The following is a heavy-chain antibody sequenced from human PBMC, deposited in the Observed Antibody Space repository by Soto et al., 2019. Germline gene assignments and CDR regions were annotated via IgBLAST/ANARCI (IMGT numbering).Heavy chain of an antibody. CDR1: GYTLTELS. V-gene: IGHV1-24*01. Sequence: GASVKVSCNVSGYTLTELSMHLVRQAPGKGLEWMGGFDPEDGETIYAQKFQGRVTMTEDTSTDTAYMELSSLRSEDTAVYYCATAPSFGVVTRFDYWGQGTLVTVSS. J-gene: IGHJ4*02. D-gene: IGHD3-3*01. CDR2: FDPEDGET. CDR3: ATAPSFGVVTRFDY.